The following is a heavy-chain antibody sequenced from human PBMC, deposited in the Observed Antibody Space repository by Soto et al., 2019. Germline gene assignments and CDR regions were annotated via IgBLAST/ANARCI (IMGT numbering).Heavy chain of an antibody. CDR3: ARGEYSSSSFDY. CDR1: GGSISSYY. CDR2: IYYSGST. D-gene: IGHD6-6*01. J-gene: IGHJ4*02. Sequence: QVQLQESGPGLVKPSETLSLTCTVSGGSISSYYWSWIRQPPGKGLEWIGYIYYSGSTNYNPPLKSRVTISVDTSKNQFSLKLSSVTAADTAVYYCARGEYSSSSFDYWGQGTLVTVSS. V-gene: IGHV4-59*01.